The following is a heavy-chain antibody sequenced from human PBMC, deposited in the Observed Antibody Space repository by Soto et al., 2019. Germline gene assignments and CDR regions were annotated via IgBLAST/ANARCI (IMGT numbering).Heavy chain of an antibody. D-gene: IGHD2-15*01. Sequence: PSETLSLTCTVSGGAISGRSNYWGWIRQPPGKGLEYIGSIYSGGSTYYNPSLKSRVTLSVDTSQNQFFLRLTSVAAADTAVYYCARRHSATSLFDYWGLGTQVTVSS. CDR1: GGAISGRSNY. V-gene: IGHV4-39*01. CDR3: ARRHSATSLFDY. J-gene: IGHJ4*02. CDR2: IYSGGST.